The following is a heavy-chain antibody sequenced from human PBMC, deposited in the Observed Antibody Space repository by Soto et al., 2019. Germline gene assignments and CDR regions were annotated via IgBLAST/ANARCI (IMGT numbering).Heavy chain of an antibody. Sequence: QLQLQESGSGLVKPSQTLSLTCAVSDGSISSGGYSWSWIRQPPGKGLEWIGYFYHSGSIYYNPSIKSRVTIXXDXSXXQFSLNLSSVTAADTAVYYCARSLTLVGARGYFDYWGQGTLVTVSS. J-gene: IGHJ4*02. D-gene: IGHD1-26*01. CDR3: ARSLTLVGARGYFDY. V-gene: IGHV4-30-2*01. CDR1: DGSISSGGYS. CDR2: FYHSGSI.